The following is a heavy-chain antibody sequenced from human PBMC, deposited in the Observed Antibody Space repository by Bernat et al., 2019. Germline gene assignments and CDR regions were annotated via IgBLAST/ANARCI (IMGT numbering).Heavy chain of an antibody. V-gene: IGHV3-48*01. D-gene: IGHD3-3*01. CDR3: ARGAGIFRPLNFDD. CDR1: GFTFSSYS. J-gene: IGHJ4*02. CDR2: ISSSSSTI. Sequence: EVQLVVSGGGLVQPGGSLRLSCAASGFTFSSYSMNWVRQAPGKGLEWVSYISSSSSTIYYADSVKGRFTTCRDNDKNSLYLQMNRLRSGETAVDYCARGAGIFRPLNFDDWCQGALITVSS.